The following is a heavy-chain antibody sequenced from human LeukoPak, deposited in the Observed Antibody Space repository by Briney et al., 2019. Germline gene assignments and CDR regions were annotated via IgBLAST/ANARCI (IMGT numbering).Heavy chain of an antibody. Sequence: GASVKVSCKASGYTFTGHYTHWVRQAPGQGLEWVGWISPNGGGTSYAQKFQDRVTMTRDTSISTAYMELSRLRSDDTAVYFCARPYGDYTDYFFDYWGQGTLVTVSS. V-gene: IGHV1-2*02. D-gene: IGHD4-17*01. CDR2: ISPNGGGT. CDR1: GYTFTGHY. J-gene: IGHJ4*02. CDR3: ARPYGDYTDYFFDY.